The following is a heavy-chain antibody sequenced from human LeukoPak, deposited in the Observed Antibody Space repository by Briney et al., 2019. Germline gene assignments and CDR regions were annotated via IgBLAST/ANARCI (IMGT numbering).Heavy chain of an antibody. J-gene: IGHJ4*02. CDR2: INPNNGGT. D-gene: IGHD4/OR15-4a*01. Sequence: ASVKVYCKASGYTFTGYFMHWVRQAPGQGLEWMGWINPNNGGTKYTQKFQGRVTMTRDTSISTAYMELSRLTSDDTAVYYCARDRYGANDFDYWGQGTLVTVSS. CDR3: ARDRYGANDFDY. CDR1: GYTFTGYF. V-gene: IGHV1-2*02.